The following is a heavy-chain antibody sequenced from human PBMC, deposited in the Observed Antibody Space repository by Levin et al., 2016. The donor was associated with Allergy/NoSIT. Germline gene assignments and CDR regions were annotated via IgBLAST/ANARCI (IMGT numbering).Heavy chain of an antibody. D-gene: IGHD3-16*01. CDR1: GDSITDYS. J-gene: IGHJ5*02. CDR2: IYISGIT. V-gene: IGHV4-4*07. Sequence: SETLSLTCIVSGDSITDYSWYWFRQPAGKGLEWIGRIYISGITKYNPSLKSRVTMSLDTSKNHFSLRLTSATAADTAVYYCATEHYIDYVWRGLDPWGPGVGVTVSS. CDR3: ATEHYIDYVWRGLDP.